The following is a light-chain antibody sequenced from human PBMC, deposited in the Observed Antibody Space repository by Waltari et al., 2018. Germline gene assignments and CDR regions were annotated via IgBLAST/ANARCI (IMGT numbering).Light chain of an antibody. CDR1: QGISNY. V-gene: IGKV1-9*01. Sequence: IQLTQSPSSLSASVGDRVTITCRASQGISNYLAWYQQKPGKVPKLLIHSASTLQSGVPSRVSGSGSGTDFTLTISSLQPEDFATYYCQQLHSPGYTFGQGTKLEIK. CDR2: SAS. J-gene: IGKJ2*01. CDR3: QQLHSPGYT.